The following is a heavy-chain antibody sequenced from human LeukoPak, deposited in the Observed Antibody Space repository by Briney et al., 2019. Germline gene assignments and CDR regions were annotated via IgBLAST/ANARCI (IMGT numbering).Heavy chain of an antibody. Sequence: GGSLKLSCVASGFTFSDSAIHWVRQSSVKGLEWIGHMDKETNLYATALAASAKGRFTVSRDDSKNTAYLHMNSLKTEDTALYYCTRVSGTYNWFDPWGQGTLVTVSS. CDR1: GFTFSDSA. D-gene: IGHD1-26*01. CDR3: TRVSGTYNWFDP. V-gene: IGHV3-73*01. CDR2: MDKETNLYAT. J-gene: IGHJ5*02.